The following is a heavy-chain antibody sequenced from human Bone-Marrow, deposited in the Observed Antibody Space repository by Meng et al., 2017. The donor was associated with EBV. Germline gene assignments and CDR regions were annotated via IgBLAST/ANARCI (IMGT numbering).Heavy chain of an antibody. CDR2: IHQSGST. D-gene: IGHD1-26*01. Sequence: QVHAVAAGPGLVKALGTVDLTCAVSGGPMSRGHWWSWVRQPPGKGLEWIGEIHQSGSTNYNPSLKSRVTISLDMSKNQFSLNLNSVTAADTALYYCARTEFGIVPNTEEPLGYWGQGALVTVSS. J-gene: IGHJ4*02. V-gene: IGHV4-4*02. CDR3: ARTEFGIVPNTEEPLGY. CDR1: GGPMSRGHW.